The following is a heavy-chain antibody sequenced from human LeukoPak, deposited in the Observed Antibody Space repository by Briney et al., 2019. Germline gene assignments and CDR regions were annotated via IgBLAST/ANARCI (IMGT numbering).Heavy chain of an antibody. CDR2: ISGSGGST. Sequence: GGSLRLSCAASGFSFSSYTMHWVRQAPGKGLEWVSAISGSGGSTYYADSVKGRFTISRDNSKNTLYLQMNSLRAEDTAVYYCAKEERASFDYWGQGTLVTVSS. CDR3: AKEERASFDY. CDR1: GFSFSSYT. D-gene: IGHD1-1*01. V-gene: IGHV3-23*01. J-gene: IGHJ4*02.